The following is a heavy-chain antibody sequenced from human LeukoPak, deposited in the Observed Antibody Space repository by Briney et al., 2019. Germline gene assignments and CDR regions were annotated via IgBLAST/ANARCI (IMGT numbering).Heavy chain of an antibody. CDR3: ARSSGRYSSSHRPDIDY. Sequence: ASVKVSCKVSGCTLTELSMHWVRQAPGKGLEWMGGVNPKDGEPTYAQNFQGRVIMTEDTSADTAYMELSSLNSEDTAVNYCARSSGRYSSSHRPDIDYGGQGPLVTVSS. J-gene: IGHJ4*02. CDR1: GCTLTELS. D-gene: IGHD6-6*01. CDR2: VNPKDGEP. V-gene: IGHV1-24*01.